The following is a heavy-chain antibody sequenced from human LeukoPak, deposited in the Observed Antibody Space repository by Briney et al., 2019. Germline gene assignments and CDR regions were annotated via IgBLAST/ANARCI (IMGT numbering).Heavy chain of an antibody. V-gene: IGHV3-64*01. CDR3: ARDFSPVHYDILTGSPYFDY. CDR2: ISSNGGST. CDR1: GFTFSSYA. J-gene: IGHJ4*02. Sequence: PGGSLRLSCAASGFTFSSYAMHWVRQAPGKGLEYVSAISSNGGSTYYANSVKGRFTISRDNSKNTLYLQIGSLRAEDMAVYYCARDFSPVHYDILTGSPYFDYWGQGTLVTVSS. D-gene: IGHD3-9*01.